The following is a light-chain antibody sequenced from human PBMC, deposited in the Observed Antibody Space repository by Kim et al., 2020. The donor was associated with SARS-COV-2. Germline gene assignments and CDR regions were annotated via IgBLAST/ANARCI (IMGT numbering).Light chain of an antibody. CDR1: KLGEKY. CDR3: QAWDSSTWV. V-gene: IGLV3-1*01. Sequence: VSQGKTANNTCTEDKLGEKYACWYQKKPGQSPGLVIYQDSKRPSGIPERFSGSNSGNTATLTISGTQAMDEADYYGQAWDSSTWVFGGGTQLTVL. J-gene: IGLJ3*02. CDR2: QDS.